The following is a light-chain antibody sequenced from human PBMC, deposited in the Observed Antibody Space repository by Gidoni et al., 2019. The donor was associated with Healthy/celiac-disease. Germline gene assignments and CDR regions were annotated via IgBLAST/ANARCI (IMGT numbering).Light chain of an antibody. CDR1: QSISSW. V-gene: IGKV1-5*01. J-gene: IGKJ1*01. CDR3: QQYNSMGRT. CDR2: DAS. Sequence: DIQMTQSPSTLSASVGDRVTITCRASQSISSWLAWYQQKPGKAPKLLIYDASSLESGVPSRFSGSGSGTEFTLTISSLQPDDFATYYCQQYNSMGRTFGQXTKVEIK.